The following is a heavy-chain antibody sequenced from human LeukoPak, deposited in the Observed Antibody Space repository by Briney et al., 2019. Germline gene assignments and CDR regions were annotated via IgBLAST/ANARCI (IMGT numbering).Heavy chain of an antibody. CDR3: ARGLSAIVF. CDR2: INRSGST. CDR1: GGSFSGYY. V-gene: IGHV4-34*01. Sequence: ASETLSLTCAVYGGSFSGYYWSWIRQPPGKGLEWIGEINRSGSTNYNPSLKGRVTISVDTSKNQFSLKLTSVTAADTAVYYCARGLSAIVFWGQGTLVTVSS. J-gene: IGHJ4*02. D-gene: IGHD2-15*01.